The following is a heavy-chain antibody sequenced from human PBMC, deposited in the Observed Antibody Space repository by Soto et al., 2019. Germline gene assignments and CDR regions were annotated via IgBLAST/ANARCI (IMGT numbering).Heavy chain of an antibody. CDR2: INDSGNI. D-gene: IGHD3-10*01. Sequence: SETLSLTCAVYGGSFSGYQWTWIRQTPGKGLEWIGEINDSGNINYNPSLKSRVTILVDTAKKQISLKLSSVTAADTAVYYCARGLILWFGELSRRGGYYYYMDVWGKGTAVTVSS. CDR1: GGSFSGYQ. J-gene: IGHJ6*03. V-gene: IGHV4-34*01. CDR3: ARGLILWFGELSRRGGYYYYMDV.